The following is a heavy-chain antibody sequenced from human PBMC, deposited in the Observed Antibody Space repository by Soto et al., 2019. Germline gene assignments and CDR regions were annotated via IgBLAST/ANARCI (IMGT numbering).Heavy chain of an antibody. CDR3: ARDREIFDY. CDR1: GYTFTNYG. V-gene: IGHV1-18*01. CDR2: ISSYNGNT. Sequence: QVQLVQSGAEVKKPGASVKVSCKASGYTFTNYGISWVRQAPGQGIEWMGWISSYNGNTKYAQKLQGRATMTTDTSTSTDYMALRSLRSDDTAVYYFARDREIFDYWGQGTLVTVSS. J-gene: IGHJ4*02.